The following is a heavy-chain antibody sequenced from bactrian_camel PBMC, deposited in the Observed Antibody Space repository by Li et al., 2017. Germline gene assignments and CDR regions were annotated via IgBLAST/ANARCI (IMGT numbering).Heavy chain of an antibody. CDR1: GYPGGTNY. D-gene: IGHD1*01. J-gene: IGHJ4*01. V-gene: IGHV3S32*01. Sequence: EVQLVESGGGSVQAGGSLRLSCTGSGYPGGTNYMGWFRQRPGQEREGVAAIYRAGGSTFYADSVKGRFTISQDNAKNTLYLQMNSLEPEDTATYYCAATVRACGAWVYGNRDYWGQGTQVTVS. CDR2: IYRAGGST. CDR3: AATVRACGAWVYGNRDY.